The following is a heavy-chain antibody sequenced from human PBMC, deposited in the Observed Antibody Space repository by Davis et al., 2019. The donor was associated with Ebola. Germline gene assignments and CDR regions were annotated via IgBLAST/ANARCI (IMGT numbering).Heavy chain of an antibody. CDR2: IKQDGSEK. CDR1: GFTFSSYW. CDR3: ARGMMTTVTTRGYYFYY. J-gene: IGHJ4*02. V-gene: IGHV3-7*03. Sequence: GESLKISCEASGFTFSSYWMSWVRQAPAKGLEWVANIKQDGSEKYYVDSVKGRFTISRDNAKNTLYLQMNSLRAEDTDVYYCARGMMTTVTTRGYYFYYWGQGTLVTVSS. D-gene: IGHD4-17*01.